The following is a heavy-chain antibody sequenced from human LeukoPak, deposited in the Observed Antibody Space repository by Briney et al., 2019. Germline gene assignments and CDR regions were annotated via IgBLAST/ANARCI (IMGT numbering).Heavy chain of an antibody. CDR3: SRGYYDSSGFDAFDI. CDR1: GYTFASYG. V-gene: IGHV1-18*01. CDR2: ISAYNGNT. Sequence: ASVKVSCKASGYTFASYGISWVRQAPGQGLEWMGWISAYNGNTNYAQKLQGRVTMTTDTSTSTAYMELRSLRSDDTAVYYCSRGYYDSSGFDAFDIWGQGTMVTVSS. D-gene: IGHD3-22*01. J-gene: IGHJ3*02.